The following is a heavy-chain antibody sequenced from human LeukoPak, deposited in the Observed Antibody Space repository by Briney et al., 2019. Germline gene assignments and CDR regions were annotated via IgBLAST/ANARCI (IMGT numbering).Heavy chain of an antibody. D-gene: IGHD5-12*01. CDR1: GFTFSNYA. J-gene: IGHJ4*02. Sequence: TGGSLRLSCAASGFTFSNYAMNWVRQAPGKGLEWVSGISGSGGSTYYADSVKGRFTISRDNSKNTLYLQMNSLRAEDTAVYYCAKDRGGWLFDYWGQGTLVTVSS. V-gene: IGHV3-23*01. CDR3: AKDRGGWLFDY. CDR2: ISGSGGST.